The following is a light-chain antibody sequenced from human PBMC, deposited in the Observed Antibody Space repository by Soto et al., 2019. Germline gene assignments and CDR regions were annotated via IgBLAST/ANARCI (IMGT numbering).Light chain of an antibody. CDR3: QQYDNSPIT. J-gene: IGKJ5*01. CDR2: GAS. V-gene: IGKV3-20*01. CDR1: QSISSSF. Sequence: EIVLTQSPGIFSLSPGERASLSCGASQSISSSFLAWYQQKPGQAPRLLIYGASSRATGIPDRFSGTGSETDFTLTISRLEPEDFAVYYCQQYDNSPITFGQGTRLEI.